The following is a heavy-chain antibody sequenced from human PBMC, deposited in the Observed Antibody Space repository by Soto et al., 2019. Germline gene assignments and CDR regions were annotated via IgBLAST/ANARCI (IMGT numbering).Heavy chain of an antibody. CDR1: GGSISSYY. Sequence: SETLSLTCTVSGGSISSYYWSWIRQPAGKGLEWIGRIYTSGSTNYNPSLKSRVTMSVDTSKNQFSLKLSSVTAADTAVYYCARDTYYYDSSGYYFAEYFQHWGQGTLVTVSS. CDR2: IYTSGST. J-gene: IGHJ1*01. V-gene: IGHV4-4*07. CDR3: ARDTYYYDSSGYYFAEYFQH. D-gene: IGHD3-22*01.